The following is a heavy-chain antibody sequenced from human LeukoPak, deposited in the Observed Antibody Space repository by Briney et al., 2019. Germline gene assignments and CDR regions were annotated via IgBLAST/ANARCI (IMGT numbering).Heavy chain of an antibody. CDR1: GFAVSSTY. V-gene: IGHV3-66*04. J-gene: IGHJ5*02. CDR2: IFSGGST. D-gene: IGHD3-9*01. Sequence: GGSLRLSCAVSGFAVSSTYMTWVRQAPGKGLDWVSVIFSGGSTYYADSVKDRFIISRDNSKNTLYLQMNSLREDATALYYCARRVATGLGFSASWGQGTLVTVSS. CDR3: ARRVATGLGFSAS.